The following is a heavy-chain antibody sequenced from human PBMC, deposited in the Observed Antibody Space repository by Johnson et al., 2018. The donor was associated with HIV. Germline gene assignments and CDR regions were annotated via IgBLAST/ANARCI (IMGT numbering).Heavy chain of an antibody. CDR1: GIGFSSYW. CDR2: IYSGGST. CDR3: AREATYWYDSSGSPYAFDI. Sequence: VQLVESGGGLVQPGGSLRLSCVASGIGFSSYWMHWVRQAPGKGLVWVSVIYSGGSTYYADSVKGRFTISRDNSKNSLYMQMNSLRAEDTAVYYCAREATYWYDSSGSPYAFDIWGQGTMVTVSS. J-gene: IGHJ3*02. V-gene: IGHV3-66*01. D-gene: IGHD3-22*01.